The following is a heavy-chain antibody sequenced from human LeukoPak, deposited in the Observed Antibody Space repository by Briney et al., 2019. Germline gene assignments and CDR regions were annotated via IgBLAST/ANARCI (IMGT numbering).Heavy chain of an antibody. V-gene: IGHV4-39*01. J-gene: IGHJ6*02. CDR2: IYYSGST. CDR3: ARVGGSNHYYYGMDV. Sequence: SETLSLTCTVSGGSISSSSYYWGWIRQPPGKGLEWIGSIYYSGSTYYNPSLKSRVTISVGTSKSQFSLKLSSVTAADTAVYYCARVGGSNHYYYGMDVWGQGTTVTVSS. D-gene: IGHD1-26*01. CDR1: GGSISSSSYY.